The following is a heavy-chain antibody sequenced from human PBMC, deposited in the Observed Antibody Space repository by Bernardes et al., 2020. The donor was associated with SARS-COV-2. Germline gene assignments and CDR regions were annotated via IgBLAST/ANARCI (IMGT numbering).Heavy chain of an antibody. J-gene: IGHJ4*02. D-gene: IGHD3-10*01. CDR2: IIPILGIA. Sequence: SVKVSCKASGGTFSSYTISWVRQAPGQGLEWMGRIIPILGIANYAQKFQGRVTITADKSTSTAYMELSSLRSEDTAVYYCARDSPGTGGGNWGQGTLVTVSS. CDR1: GGTFSSYT. V-gene: IGHV1-69*04. CDR3: ARDSPGTGGGN.